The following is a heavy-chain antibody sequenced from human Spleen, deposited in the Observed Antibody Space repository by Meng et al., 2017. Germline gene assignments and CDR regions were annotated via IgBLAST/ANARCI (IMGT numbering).Heavy chain of an antibody. CDR3: ARDWDTAMVYDY. J-gene: IGHJ4*02. CDR2: INAGKGHT. D-gene: IGHD5-18*01. V-gene: IGHV1-3*01. Sequence: QVQVVQPGAEGNNPGASAKVSCKASGYPFTNYAMHWVRQAPGQRLEWMGWINAGKGHTKFSQKFQGRVTITRDTSASTAYMELSGLGFEDTALYYCARDWDTAMVYDYWGQGTLVTVSS. CDR1: GYPFTNYA.